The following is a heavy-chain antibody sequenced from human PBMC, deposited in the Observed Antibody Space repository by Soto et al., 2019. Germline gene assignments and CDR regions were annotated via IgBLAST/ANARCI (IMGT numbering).Heavy chain of an antibody. CDR1: GYAFTGYY. CDR2: INPNSGGT. CDR3: ARAQYDILTGPGFDP. V-gene: IGHV1-2*02. J-gene: IGHJ5*02. D-gene: IGHD3-9*01. Sequence: ASVKVSCKASGYAFTGYYMHWVRQAPGQGLEWMGWINPNSGGTNYAQKFQGRVTMTRDTSISTAYMELSRLRSDDTAVYYCARAQYDILTGPGFDPWGQGTLVTVSS.